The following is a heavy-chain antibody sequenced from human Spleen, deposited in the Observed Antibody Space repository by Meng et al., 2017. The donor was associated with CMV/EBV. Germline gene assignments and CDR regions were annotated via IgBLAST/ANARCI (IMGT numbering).Heavy chain of an antibody. J-gene: IGHJ6*02. Sequence: SETLSLTCAVYGGSFSGYYWSWIRQPPGKGLEWIGEINRSGSTNYNPSLKSRVTISVDTSKNQFSLKLSSVTAADTAVYYCARDGHDYSNRYYYYYYGMDVWGQGTTVTVSS. V-gene: IGHV4-34*01. CDR2: INRSGST. CDR3: ARDGHDYSNRYYYYYYGMDV. D-gene: IGHD4-11*01. CDR1: GGSFSGYY.